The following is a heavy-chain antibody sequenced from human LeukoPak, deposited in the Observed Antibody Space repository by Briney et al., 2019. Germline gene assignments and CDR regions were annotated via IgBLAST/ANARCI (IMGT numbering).Heavy chain of an antibody. J-gene: IGHJ2*01. CDR2: MNPNSGNT. Sequence: GASVKVSCKASGYTFTGYYMHWVRQAPGQGLEWMGWMNPNSGNTGYAQKFQGRVTMTRKTSISTAYMELSSLRSEDTAVYYCARVVEGIAVAGSNEGYWYFDLWGRGTLVTVSS. CDR3: ARVVEGIAVAGSNEGYWYFDL. V-gene: IGHV1-8*02. D-gene: IGHD6-19*01. CDR1: GYTFTGYY.